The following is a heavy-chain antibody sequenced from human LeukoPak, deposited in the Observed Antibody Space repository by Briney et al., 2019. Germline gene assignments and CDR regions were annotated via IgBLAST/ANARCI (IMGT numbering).Heavy chain of an antibody. CDR3: AKALSSSFYYFDL. CDR2: ISSSSSYI. D-gene: IGHD3-16*02. J-gene: IGHJ2*01. Sequence: GGSLRLSCAASGFTFSSYSMNWVRQAPGKGLEWVSSISSSSSYIYYADSVKGRFTISRDNAKNSLYLQMNSLRAEDTALYYCAKALSSSFYYFDLGGRGTLVTVSS. CDR1: GFTFSSYS. V-gene: IGHV3-21*04.